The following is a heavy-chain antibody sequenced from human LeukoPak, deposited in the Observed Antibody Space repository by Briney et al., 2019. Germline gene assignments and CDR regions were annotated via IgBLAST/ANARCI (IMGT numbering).Heavy chain of an antibody. CDR3: ARVVGSSSWYPYYYYYMDV. CDR1: GYTFTSCG. Sequence: ASVKVSCKASGYTFTSCGISWVRQAPGQGLEWMGWISAYNGNTNYAQKLQGRVTMTTDTSTSTACMELRSLRSDDTAVYYCARVVGSSSWYPYYYYYMDVWGKGTTVTVSS. CDR2: ISAYNGNT. J-gene: IGHJ6*03. D-gene: IGHD6-13*01. V-gene: IGHV1-18*01.